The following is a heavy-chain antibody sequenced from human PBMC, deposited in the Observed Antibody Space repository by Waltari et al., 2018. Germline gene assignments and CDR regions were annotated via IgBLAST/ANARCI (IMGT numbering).Heavy chain of an antibody. D-gene: IGHD3-10*01. CDR2: IKQDGSDI. CDR1: GFTFSDYW. CDR3: ARDVGNVGGNY. V-gene: IGHV3-7*01. J-gene: IGHJ4*02. Sequence: EVQLVESGGGLVQPGGSLRLSCLVSGFTFSDYWMSWVRQAPGKGLEWVANIKQDGSDIYDADSVKGRFTSSRDNAKNSLYLQMNSLRAEDTAVYYCARDVGNVGGNYWGQGTLVTVSS.